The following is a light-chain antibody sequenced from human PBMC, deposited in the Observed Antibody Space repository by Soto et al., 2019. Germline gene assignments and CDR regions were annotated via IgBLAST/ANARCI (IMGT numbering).Light chain of an antibody. J-gene: IGKJ3*01. V-gene: IGKV1-33*01. Sequence: DIQMTQSPSSLSASVGDRVTITCQASQNINNYLNWYQQKPGRAPKLLIYDASNLEAGVPSRFRGSGSGTDFTFTISRLQPEDIAVYSCQQYGSSPLFTFGPGTRVDFK. CDR3: QQYGSSPLFT. CDR2: DAS. CDR1: QNINNY.